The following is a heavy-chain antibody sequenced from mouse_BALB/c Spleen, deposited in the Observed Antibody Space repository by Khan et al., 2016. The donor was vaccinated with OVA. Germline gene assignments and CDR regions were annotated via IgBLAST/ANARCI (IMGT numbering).Heavy chain of an antibody. V-gene: IGHV1-4*01. CDR3: ARRGLDGIFAY. J-gene: IGHJ3*01. CDR1: GYTFTSYW. Sequence: XQLQESGAELATPGASVKMSCKASGYTFTSYWMHWVKQRPGQGLEWIGYINPSTGYTEYNQKFKDKATLTTDKYSSTAYMQLSRLTSEDSAVYYCARRGLDGIFAYWGQGTLVTVSA. D-gene: IGHD2-1*01. CDR2: INPSTGYT.